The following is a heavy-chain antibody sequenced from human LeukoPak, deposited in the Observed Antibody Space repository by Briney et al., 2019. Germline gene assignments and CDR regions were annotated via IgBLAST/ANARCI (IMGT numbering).Heavy chain of an antibody. CDR2: ISNIGST. V-gene: IGHV4-59*08. J-gene: IGHJ4*02. Sequence: SETLSLTCTVSGASISSYFWTWIRQSPGKGLEWIGYISNIGSTNYNPSLKSRVTISGDTSKSQFSLKLTSVTAADTAVYYCARVRDYYGSGSYYKGGFDYWGQGTLVTVSS. D-gene: IGHD3-10*01. CDR3: ARVRDYYGSGSYYKGGFDY. CDR1: GASISSYF.